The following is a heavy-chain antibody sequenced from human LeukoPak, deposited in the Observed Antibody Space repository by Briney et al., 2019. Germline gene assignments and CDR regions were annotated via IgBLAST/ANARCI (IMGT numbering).Heavy chain of an antibody. CDR3: ARESSGIAAAGLGF. Sequence: GGSLRLSCAASGFTFSDCYMSWIRQAPGKGLEWISYISSSGSTRYYADSVKGRFTISRDNAKNLLYLEMNSLRAEDTAVYYCARESSGIAAAGLGFWGQGTLVTVSS. CDR1: GFTFSDCY. J-gene: IGHJ4*02. V-gene: IGHV3-11*01. D-gene: IGHD6-13*01. CDR2: ISSSGSTR.